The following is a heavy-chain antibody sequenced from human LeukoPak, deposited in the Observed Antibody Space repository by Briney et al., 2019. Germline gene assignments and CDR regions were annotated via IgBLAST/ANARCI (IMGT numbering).Heavy chain of an antibody. CDR2: IYYSGST. J-gene: IGHJ4*02. D-gene: IGHD6-19*01. V-gene: IGHV4-59*01. CDR1: GGSISSYY. Sequence: SSETLSLTCTVSGGSISSYYWSWIRQPPGKGLEWIGYIYYSGSTNYNPSLKSRVTISVDTSKNQFSLKLSSVTAADTAVYYCARVIFGNSGWYAFDYWGQGTLVTVSS. CDR3: ARVIFGNSGWYAFDY.